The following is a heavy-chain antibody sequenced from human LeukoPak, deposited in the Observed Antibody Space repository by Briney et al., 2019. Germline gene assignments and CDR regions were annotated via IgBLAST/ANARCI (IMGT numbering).Heavy chain of an antibody. J-gene: IGHJ5*02. CDR3: ATDGLLCSGGSCRAPNWFDP. CDR2: IIPIFGTA. Sequence: SVKVSCKASGGTFSSYAISWVRQAPGQGLEWMGRIIPIFGTANYAQKFQGRVTITTHESTSTPYMQLRSLRSEDTAVYYCATDGLLCSGGSCRAPNWFDPWGQGTLITVSS. V-gene: IGHV1-69*05. CDR1: GGTFSSYA. D-gene: IGHD2-15*01.